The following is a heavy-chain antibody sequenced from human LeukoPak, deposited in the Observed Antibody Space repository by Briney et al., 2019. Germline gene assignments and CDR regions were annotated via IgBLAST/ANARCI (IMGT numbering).Heavy chain of an antibody. V-gene: IGHV4-59*08. CDR3: ARRGSSRGFDP. CDR1: GGSISSYY. CDR2: IYYSGST. Sequence: SETLSLTCTVSGGSISSYYWSWIRQPPGKGLEWIGYIYYSGSTNYNPSLKSRVTISVDTSKNQLSLKLSSVTAADTAVYYCARRGSSRGFDPWGQGTLVTVSS. J-gene: IGHJ5*02. D-gene: IGHD6-13*01.